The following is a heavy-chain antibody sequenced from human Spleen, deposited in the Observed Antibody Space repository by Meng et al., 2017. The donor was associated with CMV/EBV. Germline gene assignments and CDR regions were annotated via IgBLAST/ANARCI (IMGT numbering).Heavy chain of an antibody. Sequence: VYGGSFSGYYWSWIRQPPGKGLEWIGEIDHRGSTNYNPSLKTRVTISVDTSKNQFSLKLSSVTAADTAVYYCARRDGYNSRLKFDSWGQGTLVTVSS. D-gene: IGHD5-24*01. CDR2: IDHRGST. CDR3: ARRDGYNSRLKFDS. V-gene: IGHV4-34*01. J-gene: IGHJ4*02. CDR1: GGSFSGYY.